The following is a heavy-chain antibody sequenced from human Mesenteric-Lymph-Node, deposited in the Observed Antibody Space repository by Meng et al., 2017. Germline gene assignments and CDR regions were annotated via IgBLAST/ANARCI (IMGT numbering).Heavy chain of an antibody. CDR2: INQDGSNQ. CDR3: AREDGMNTIDY. V-gene: IGHV3-7*03. J-gene: IGHJ4*02. Sequence: GESLKISCAASGFTFSNYWMSWFRQAPGKGLEWVVNINQDGSNQYSVDSVKGRFTIHRDNGKNSVYLQLNSLRAEDTAVYYCAREDGMNTIDYWGQGTLVTVSS. CDR1: GFTFSNYW. D-gene: IGHD1/OR15-1a*01.